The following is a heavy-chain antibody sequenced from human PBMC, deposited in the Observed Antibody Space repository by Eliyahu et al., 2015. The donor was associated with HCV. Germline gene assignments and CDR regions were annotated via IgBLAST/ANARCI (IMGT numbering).Heavy chain of an antibody. D-gene: IGHD6-6*01. J-gene: IGHJ4*02. CDR2: XXGDGKTT. Sequence: EVQLLPSGGGLVQPGGSLRLSCTAXGFTFXSYAMNWXRQAPGKGLEWVXIXXGDGKTTRYADSVKGRFTISRDNSRNTVYLQMSSLRAEDTAIYYCARAQYSSSSGDYFDLWGQGTLVTVSS. CDR3: ARAQYSSSSGDYFDL. V-gene: IGHV3-23*01. CDR1: GFTFXSYA.